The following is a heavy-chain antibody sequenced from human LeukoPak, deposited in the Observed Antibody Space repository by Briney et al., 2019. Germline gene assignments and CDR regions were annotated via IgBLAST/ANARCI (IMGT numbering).Heavy chain of an antibody. V-gene: IGHV3-21*01. CDR3: EREMAIITCPFEY. J-gene: IGHJ4*02. CDR2: ISSSSSYI. D-gene: IGHD5-24*01. CDR1: GFTFSSYS. Sequence: GGSLRLSCAASGFTFSSYSMNWIRQAPGKGLEWVSSISSSSSYIYYADSVKGRFTISRDNAKNSLYLQMNSLRAEHTAVYYCEREMAIITCPFEYWAQGTLVTVSS.